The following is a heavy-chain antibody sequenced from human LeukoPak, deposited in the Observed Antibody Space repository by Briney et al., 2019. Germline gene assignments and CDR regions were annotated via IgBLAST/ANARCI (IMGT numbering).Heavy chain of an antibody. D-gene: IGHD5-18*01. V-gene: IGHV5-51*01. J-gene: IGHJ6*02. Sequence: GESLKISCTGSRFSFTCYWIGCVRQMPGKGLEWMGIIYPGDSDTRYSPSFQGQVTISADKSISTAYLQWSSLKASDTAMYYCARTSGYGYGTLGGMAVWVRGTTVTVSS. CDR3: ARTSGYGYGTLGGMAV. CDR1: RFSFTCYW. CDR2: IYPGDSDT.